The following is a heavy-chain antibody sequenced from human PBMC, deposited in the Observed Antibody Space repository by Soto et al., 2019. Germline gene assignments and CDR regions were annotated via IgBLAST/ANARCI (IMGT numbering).Heavy chain of an antibody. D-gene: IGHD6-6*01. Sequence: LRLSCPASGFTFSDYYMSWIRQAPGKGLEWIGSISYSGTTYSNPSLKSRLTMSLDTSKNHFSLKLTSVTAADTAVYYCASEYSSSSWFDPWGQGALVTVSS. CDR3: ASEYSSSSWFDP. J-gene: IGHJ5*02. CDR2: ISYSGTT. V-gene: IGHV4-39*02. CDR1: GFTFSDYY.